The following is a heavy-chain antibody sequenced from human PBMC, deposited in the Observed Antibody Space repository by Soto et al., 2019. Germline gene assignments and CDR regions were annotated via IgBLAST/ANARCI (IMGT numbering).Heavy chain of an antibody. Sequence: QVQLVQSGAEVKKPGASVKVSCKASGYTFTNYGISWVRQAPGQGLEWMGWISGYNGNTNYAQKLQGRVTMTTDTSTSTAYMELRSLRSDDTAVYYCARDMYLVGTTTRAFDIWGQGTKVTVSS. CDR1: GYTFTNYG. CDR3: ARDMYLVGTTTRAFDI. CDR2: ISGYNGNT. V-gene: IGHV1-18*01. J-gene: IGHJ3*02. D-gene: IGHD1-26*01.